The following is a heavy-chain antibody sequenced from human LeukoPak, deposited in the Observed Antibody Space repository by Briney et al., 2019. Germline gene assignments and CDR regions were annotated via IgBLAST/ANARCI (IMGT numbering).Heavy chain of an antibody. D-gene: IGHD5-12*01. CDR1: GGSISSYY. V-gene: IGHV4-59*01. J-gene: IGHJ6*02. Sequence: SETLSLTCTVSGGSISSYYWSWIRQPPGKGLEWIGYIYYSGSTNYNPSLKSRVTISVDTSKNQFSLKLSSVTAADTAVYYCARARGYSGYGVYYYYGMDVWGQGTTVTVSS. CDR3: ARARGYSGYGVYYYYGMDV. CDR2: IYYSGST.